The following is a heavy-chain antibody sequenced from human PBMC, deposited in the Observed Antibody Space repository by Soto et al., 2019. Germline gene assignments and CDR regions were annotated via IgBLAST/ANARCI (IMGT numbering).Heavy chain of an antibody. CDR1: GGSISSGDYY. CDR2: IYYSGST. Sequence: TLSLTCTVSGGSISSGDYYWSWIRQPPGKGLEWIGYIYYSGSTYYNPSLKSRVTISVDTSKNQFSLKLSSVTAADTAVYYCARGNIVVVPAAMCWFDPWGQGTLVTVSS. CDR3: ARGNIVVVPAAMCWFDP. J-gene: IGHJ5*02. D-gene: IGHD2-2*01. V-gene: IGHV4-30-4*01.